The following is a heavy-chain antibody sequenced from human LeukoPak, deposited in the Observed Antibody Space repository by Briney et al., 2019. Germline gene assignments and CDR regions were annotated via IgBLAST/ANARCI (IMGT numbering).Heavy chain of an antibody. CDR2: IKPDGTEK. Sequence: GSLRLSCAASGFTFSSSSLTWVRQAPGKGLEWVAAIKPDGTEKYSVDSVKGRFTISRDNTKNSVYLQMNTLRAEDTAVYYCARDLTYYYYGMDVWGQGTTVTVSS. V-gene: IGHV3-7*03. CDR3: ARDLTYYYYGMDV. CDR1: GFTFSSSS. D-gene: IGHD4/OR15-4a*01. J-gene: IGHJ6*02.